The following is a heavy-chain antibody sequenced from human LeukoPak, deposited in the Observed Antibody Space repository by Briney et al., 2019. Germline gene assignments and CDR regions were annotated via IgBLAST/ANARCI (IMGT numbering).Heavy chain of an antibody. CDR2: IIPIFGTA. D-gene: IGHD3-22*01. Sequence: SVKVSCKASGGTFSSYAISWVRQAPGQGLEWMGGIIPIFGTANYAQKFQGRVTITTDESTSTAYMELSSLRSEDKAVYYCARSRVVVVINQRADAFDIWGQGTMVTVSS. V-gene: IGHV1-69*05. CDR1: GGTFSSYA. J-gene: IGHJ3*02. CDR3: ARSRVVVVINQRADAFDI.